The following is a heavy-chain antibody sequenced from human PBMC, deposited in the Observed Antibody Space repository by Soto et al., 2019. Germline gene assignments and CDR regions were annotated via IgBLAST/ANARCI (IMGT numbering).Heavy chain of an antibody. CDR3: ARDPAPVARPLDFDY. J-gene: IGHJ4*02. CDR2: ISAYNGNT. V-gene: IGHV1-18*04. CDR1: GYTFTSYG. Sequence: GASGRVSCKASGYTFTSYGISWVRQAPGQGLEWMGWISAYNGNTNYAQKLQGRVTMTTDTSTSTAYMELRSLRSDDTAVYYCARDPAPVARPLDFDYWGQGTLVTVSS. D-gene: IGHD2-15*01.